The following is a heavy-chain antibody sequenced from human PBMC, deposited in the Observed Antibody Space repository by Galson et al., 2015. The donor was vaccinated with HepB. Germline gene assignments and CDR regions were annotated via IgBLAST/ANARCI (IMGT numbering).Heavy chain of an antibody. J-gene: IGHJ3*01. Sequence: SVKVSCKASGYTFTVYYMHWVRQAPGQGLEWMGYINPNSGGTNYSQKFQGRVTMTRDTSISTAYMELSRLRSDDTALYYCARGGPPYCGSSSCPYALAFDVWGQGTMVTVSS. D-gene: IGHD2-2*01. CDR2: INPNSGGT. CDR3: ARGGPPYCGSSSCPYALAFDV. V-gene: IGHV1-2*02. CDR1: GYTFTVYY.